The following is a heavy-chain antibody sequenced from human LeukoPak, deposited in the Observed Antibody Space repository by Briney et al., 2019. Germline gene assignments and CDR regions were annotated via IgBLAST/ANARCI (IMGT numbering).Heavy chain of an antibody. D-gene: IGHD1-26*01. CDR1: GFTFSSYA. J-gene: IGHJ4*02. CDR2: ISYDGSNK. CDR3: AKGGGSYPGLYYFDY. Sequence: GGSLRLSCAASGFTFSSYAMHWVRQAPGKGLEWVAVISYDGSNKYYADSVKGRFTISRDNSKNTLYLQMNSLRAEDTAVYYCAKGGGSYPGLYYFDYWGQGTLVTVSS. V-gene: IGHV3-30*04.